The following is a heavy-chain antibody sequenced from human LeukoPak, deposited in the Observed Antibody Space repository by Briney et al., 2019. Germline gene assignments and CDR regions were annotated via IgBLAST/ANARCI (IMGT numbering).Heavy chain of an antibody. CDR1: GFTFSSYG. CDR2: ISAHTGHT. J-gene: IGHJ4*02. D-gene: IGHD5-18*01. V-gene: IGHV1-18*01. Sequence: ASVKVSCKASGFTFSSYGVTWVRHAPGQGLEWMGWISAHTGHTSYAQKLQDRITMTTDTSTSTAYMELRILRSDDTAVYFCARASGYSYGPRDYWGQGTLVTVSS. CDR3: ARASGYSYGPRDY.